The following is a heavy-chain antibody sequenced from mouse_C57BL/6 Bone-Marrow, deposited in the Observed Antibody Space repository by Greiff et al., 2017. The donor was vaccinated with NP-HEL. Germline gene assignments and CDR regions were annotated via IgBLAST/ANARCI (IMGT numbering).Heavy chain of an antibody. J-gene: IGHJ1*03. CDR1: GYTFTSYW. CDR3: ARDGNYPYWYFDV. D-gene: IGHD2-1*01. Sequence: QVQLQQPGAELVKPGASVKMSCKASGYTFTSYWITWVKQRPGQGLEWIGDIYPGSGSTNYNEKFKGKATLTVATSSSPAYMQLSSLTSEDSAVYYCARDGNYPYWYFDVWGTGTTVTVSS. CDR2: IYPGSGST. V-gene: IGHV1-55*01.